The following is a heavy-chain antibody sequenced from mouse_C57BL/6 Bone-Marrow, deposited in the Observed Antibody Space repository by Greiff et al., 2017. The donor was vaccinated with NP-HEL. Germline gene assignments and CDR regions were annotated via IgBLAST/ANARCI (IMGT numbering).Heavy chain of an antibody. Sequence: VQLQQSGAELVRPGASVKLSCTASGFNIKDDYMHWVKQRPEQGLEWIGWIDPENGDTEYASKFQGKATITADTSSNTAYLQLSSLTSEDTAVYYCTTEVAKDYWGQATTLTVSS. CDR1: GFNIKDDY. D-gene: IGHD1-1*01. J-gene: IGHJ2*01. V-gene: IGHV14-4*01. CDR2: IDPENGDT. CDR3: TTEVAKDY.